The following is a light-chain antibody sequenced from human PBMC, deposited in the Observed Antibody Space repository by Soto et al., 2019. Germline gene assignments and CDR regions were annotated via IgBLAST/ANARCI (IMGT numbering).Light chain of an antibody. CDR3: QKYNSAPLT. V-gene: IGKV1-27*01. Sequence: DIQMTQSPSSLSASFGDRVTMTCRASQGIGIYLAWFQQRPGNTPKLLIYAASTLQSGVPSRFSGSGSGTDFSLIISSLQSEDVATYYCQKYNSAPLTFGGETRVEIK. J-gene: IGKJ4*01. CDR1: QGIGIY. CDR2: AAS.